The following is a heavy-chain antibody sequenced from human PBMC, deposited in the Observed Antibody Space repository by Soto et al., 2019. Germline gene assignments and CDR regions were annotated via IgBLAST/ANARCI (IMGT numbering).Heavy chain of an antibody. CDR2: IWYDGSNK. CDR3: ARDRYSSGWYDLDY. CDR1: GFTFSSYG. V-gene: IGHV3-33*01. J-gene: IGHJ4*02. D-gene: IGHD6-19*01. Sequence: QVQLVESGGGVVQPGRSLRLSCAASGFTFSSYGMHWVRQAPGKGLEWVAVIWYDGSNKYYADSVKGRFTISRNNSENTLYLQMNSLIAEDTAVYYCARDRYSSGWYDLDYWGQGTLVTVSS.